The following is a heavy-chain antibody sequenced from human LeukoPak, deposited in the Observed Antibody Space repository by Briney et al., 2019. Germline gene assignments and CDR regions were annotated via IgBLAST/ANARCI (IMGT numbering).Heavy chain of an antibody. CDR2: ISSSSTCT. Sequence: GGSLRLSCAASGFTFSDYYMSWLRQAPGKGLEWVSYISSSSTCTNYADSVKGRFTISRDNAKNSLYLQMNSLRAEDTAVYYCARDDYNGLYYFDYWGQGTLVTVSS. CDR3: ARDDYNGLYYFDY. D-gene: IGHD4-11*01. J-gene: IGHJ4*02. V-gene: IGHV3-11*06. CDR1: GFTFSDYY.